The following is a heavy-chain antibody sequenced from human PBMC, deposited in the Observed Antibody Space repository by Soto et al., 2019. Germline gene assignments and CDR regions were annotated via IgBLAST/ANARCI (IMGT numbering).Heavy chain of an antibody. CDR3: TRVAWGIAVAPSDC. D-gene: IGHD6-19*01. V-gene: IGHV1-46*01. Sequence: ASVKVSCKASGYAFTRFYIHWVRQAPGQGLEWMGLINPSGSDTTYAPRFQGRVTMTSDTSTSTVYLDLSSLRSEDTAIYYCTRVAWGIAVAPSDCWGQGTLVTVSS. CDR2: INPSGSDT. J-gene: IGHJ4*02. CDR1: GYAFTRFY.